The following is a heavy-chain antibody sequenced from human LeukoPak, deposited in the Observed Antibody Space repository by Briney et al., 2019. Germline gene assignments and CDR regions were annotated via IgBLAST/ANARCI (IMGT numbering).Heavy chain of an antibody. J-gene: IGHJ4*02. CDR1: GFTFSSYA. D-gene: IGHD3-22*01. V-gene: IGHV3-23*01. CDR3: ARDYYDSSGYQKFDY. Sequence: GGSLRLSCAASGFTFSSYAMSWVRQAPGKGLEWVSAISGSGGSTYYADSVKGRFTISRDNSKNTLYLQMNSLRAEDTAVYYCARDYYDSSGYQKFDYWGQGTLVTVSS. CDR2: ISGSGGST.